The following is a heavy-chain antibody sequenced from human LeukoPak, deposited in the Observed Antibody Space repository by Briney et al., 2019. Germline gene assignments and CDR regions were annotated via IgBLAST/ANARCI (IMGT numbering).Heavy chain of an antibody. CDR1: GGSVSSGDYC. Sequence: PSETLSPTCTVSGGSVSSGDYCWSWIRQHPEKGLEWIGFICFSGSTYYNASFKSRVTISVDTSKTQFSLMLTSGTAADTAVYYCARDGSGYSGSFDFWGQGTLVTVSS. V-gene: IGHV4-31*03. CDR2: ICFSGST. D-gene: IGHD3-3*01. J-gene: IGHJ4*02. CDR3: ARDGSGYSGSFDF.